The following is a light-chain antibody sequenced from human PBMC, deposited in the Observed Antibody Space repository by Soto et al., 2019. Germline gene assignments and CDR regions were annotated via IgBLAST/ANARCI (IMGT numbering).Light chain of an antibody. CDR2: AAS. Sequence: EIVLTQSPGTLSLSPGERATLSCRASQSVSISYLAWYQHKPGQAPRLLIYAASSRATGIPDRFSGSGSGTDFTLTISRLEPEDFAVYYCHQYGSSPRTFGQGTKVDIK. V-gene: IGKV3-20*01. J-gene: IGKJ1*01. CDR3: HQYGSSPRT. CDR1: QSVSISY.